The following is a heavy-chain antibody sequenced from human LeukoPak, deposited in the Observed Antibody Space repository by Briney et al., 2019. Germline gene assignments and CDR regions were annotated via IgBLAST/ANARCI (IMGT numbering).Heavy chain of an antibody. D-gene: IGHD3-16*01. Sequence: PSETLSLTCTISGSSITSVSHYWGWIRQPPGKGLEWIGDIHYTGSTYYSPSLRSRVTMSVHTSENQFSLRLNSVTAVDTAVYYCARRWGNIVGVTYEYWGQGTLVTVSS. CDR2: IHYTGST. V-gene: IGHV4-39*01. J-gene: IGHJ4*02. CDR3: ARRWGNIVGVTYEY. CDR1: GSSITSVSHY.